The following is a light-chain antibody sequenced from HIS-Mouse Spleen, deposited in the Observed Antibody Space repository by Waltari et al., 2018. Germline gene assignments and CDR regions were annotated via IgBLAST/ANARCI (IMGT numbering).Light chain of an antibody. J-gene: IGKJ2*01. CDR3: QQYYSTPRT. CDR2: WAS. CDR1: QSVLYSSNNKNY. V-gene: IGKV4-1*01. Sequence: DIVMTQSPDSLAVSLGERATINCKSSQSVLYSSNNKNYLAWYQQKPGQPPKLLIYWASTRESGVPDRFSGSGSGTDFTLTISSLQAEDVAVYYCQQYYSTPRTFGQGTKL.